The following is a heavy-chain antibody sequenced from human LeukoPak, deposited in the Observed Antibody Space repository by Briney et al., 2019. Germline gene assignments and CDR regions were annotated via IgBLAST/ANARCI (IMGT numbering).Heavy chain of an antibody. CDR1: GFGFSSYD. J-gene: IGHJ4*02. V-gene: IGHV3-33*01. D-gene: IGHD1-14*01. CDR2: IWFDGSAK. CDR3: ARDLNREDFDY. Sequence: GGSLRLSCAASGFGFSSYDMHWVRQAPGKGLEWVAIIWFDGSAKYYGDSVKGRFTISRDNSKHTLYLQMNSLRVEDTAVYYCARDLNREDFDYWGQGTLVAVSS.